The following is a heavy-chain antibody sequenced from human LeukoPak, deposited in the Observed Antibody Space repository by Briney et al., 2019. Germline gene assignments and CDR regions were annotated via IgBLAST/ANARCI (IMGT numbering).Heavy chain of an antibody. D-gene: IGHD3-10*01. J-gene: IGHJ6*03. V-gene: IGHV3-30*02. CDR3: AKLGKTENHYGSGRFSYYYYMDV. Sequence: SGGSLTLSCAPSGLTFSNYGMHWVRQAAGKGLEWVAFIRSDGINKYHADSVKGRITISRDNSKNTLYLQMNSLRAEDTAVYYCAKLGKTENHYGSGRFSYYYYMDVWGKGTTVTISS. CDR2: IRSDGINK. CDR1: GLTFSNYG.